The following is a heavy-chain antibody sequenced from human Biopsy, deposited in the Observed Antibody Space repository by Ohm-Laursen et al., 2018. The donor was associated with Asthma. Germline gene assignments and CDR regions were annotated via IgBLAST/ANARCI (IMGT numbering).Heavy chain of an antibody. CDR3: ARGPNYHGSGRAPIGMDV. D-gene: IGHD3-10*01. J-gene: IGHJ6*02. CDR1: GGSVSTGSYY. V-gene: IGHV4-61*01. Sequence: SDTLSLTCTVSGGSVSTGSYYWSWIRQPPGKGLEWLGYIYYTGSDNYNPSLKSRVTISVDTSKNQFSLRLNSVTAADAAVYYCARGPNYHGSGRAPIGMDVWGRGTTVTVSS. CDR2: IYYTGSD.